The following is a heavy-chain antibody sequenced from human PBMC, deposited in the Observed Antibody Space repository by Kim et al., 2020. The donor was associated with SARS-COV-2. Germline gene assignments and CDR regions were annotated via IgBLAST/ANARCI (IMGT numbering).Heavy chain of an antibody. J-gene: IGHJ6*02. D-gene: IGHD3-3*01. CDR1: GGSISSYY. CDR3: ARAPGRYYDFWSGYYTRGLDYYYGMDV. Sequence: SETLSLTCTVSGGSISSYYWSWIRQPPGKGLEWIGYIYYSGSTNYNPSLKSRVTISVDTSKNQFSLKLSSVTAADMAVYYCARAPGRYYDFWSGYYTRGLDYYYGMDVWGQGTTVTVSS. V-gene: IGHV4-59*01. CDR2: IYYSGST.